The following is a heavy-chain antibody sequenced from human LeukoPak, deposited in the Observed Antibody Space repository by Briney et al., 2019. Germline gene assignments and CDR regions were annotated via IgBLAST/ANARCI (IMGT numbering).Heavy chain of an antibody. J-gene: IGHJ6*02. D-gene: IGHD3-16*01. CDR2: INPSSGGT. Sequence: ASVKVSCKASGYTFTNYYIQWVRQAPGQGLEWMGWINPSSGGTNYALKFQGRVIMTRDTSITTAYMELTGLRSDDTALYYCAGDPTLLIAHFSAMDVWGQGTTVTV. V-gene: IGHV1-2*02. CDR3: AGDPTLLIAHFSAMDV. CDR1: GYTFTNYY.